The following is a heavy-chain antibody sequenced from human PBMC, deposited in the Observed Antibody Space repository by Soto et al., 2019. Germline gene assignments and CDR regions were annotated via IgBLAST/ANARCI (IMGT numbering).Heavy chain of an antibody. CDR2: ITSDTKTI. V-gene: IGHV3-48*02. CDR1: GFTFNIYS. D-gene: IGHD6-19*01. J-gene: IGHJ4*02. Sequence: EVQLVESGGALVQRGGSLRLSCIASGFTFNIYSMNWVRQAPGKGLEWFSYITSDTKTIKYADSVKGRFTISRDNAKNSVYLQMNSLRDEDTAVYYCARSVEGHFDYWGQGTVVTVSS. CDR3: ARSVEGHFDY.